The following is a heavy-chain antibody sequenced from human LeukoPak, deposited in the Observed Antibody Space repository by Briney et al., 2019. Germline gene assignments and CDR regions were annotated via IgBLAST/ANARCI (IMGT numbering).Heavy chain of an antibody. J-gene: IGHJ4*02. D-gene: IGHD4-11*01. V-gene: IGHV3-48*03. CDR2: ISSTGNTI. CDR3: ARVTVSSGVDY. Sequence: PGGSPRLSCAVSGFTFSNYEMNWVRQAPGKGLEWVSYISSTGNTIYYADSVKGRFTISRDNAKNSLYLQMNSLRAEDTAFYYCARVTVSSGVDYWGQGTLVTVSS. CDR1: GFTFSNYE.